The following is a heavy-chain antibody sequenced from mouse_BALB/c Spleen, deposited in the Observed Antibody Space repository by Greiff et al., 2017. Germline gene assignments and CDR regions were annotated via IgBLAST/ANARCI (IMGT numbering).Heavy chain of an antibody. CDR2: ISYDGSN. V-gene: IGHV3-6*02. CDR1: GYSITSGYY. D-gene: IGHD1-1*01. Sequence: ESGPGLVKPSQSLSLTCSVTGYSITSGYYWNWIRQFPGNKLEWMGYISYDGSNNYNPSLKNRISITRDTSKNQFFLKLNSVTTEDTATYYCARGGRSSSWFAYWGQGTLVTVSA. CDR3: ARGGRSSSWFAY. J-gene: IGHJ3*01.